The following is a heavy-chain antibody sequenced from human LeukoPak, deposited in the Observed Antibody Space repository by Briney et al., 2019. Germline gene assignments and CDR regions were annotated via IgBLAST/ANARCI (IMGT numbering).Heavy chain of an antibody. CDR3: ASGVYSSSSFFDY. V-gene: IGHV3-7*01. J-gene: IGHJ4*02. CDR2: IKQDGSEK. CDR1: GVTFSSYW. D-gene: IGHD6-6*01. Sequence: GGSLRLSCAASGVTFSSYWMSWVRQAPGKGLEWVANIKQDGSEKYYVDSVKGRFTISRDNAKNSLYLQMNSLRAEDTAVYYCASGVYSSSSFFDYWGQGTLVTVSS.